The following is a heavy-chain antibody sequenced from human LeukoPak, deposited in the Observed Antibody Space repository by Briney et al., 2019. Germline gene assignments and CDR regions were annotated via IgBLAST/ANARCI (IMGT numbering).Heavy chain of an antibody. CDR3: ARVGCSGGSCSYGMDV. CDR1: GGSISSGGYS. V-gene: IGHV4-30-2*01. D-gene: IGHD2-15*01. Sequence: SQTLSLTCAVSGGSISSGGYSWSWIRQPPGKGLEWIGYIYHSGSTYYNPSLKSRVTISVDRSKNQFSLKLSSVTAADTAVYYCARVGCSGGSCSYGMDVWGQGTRSPSP. CDR2: IYHSGST. J-gene: IGHJ6*02.